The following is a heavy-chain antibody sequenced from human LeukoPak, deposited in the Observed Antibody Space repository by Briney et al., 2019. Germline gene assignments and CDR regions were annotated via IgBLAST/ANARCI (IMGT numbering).Heavy chain of an antibody. CDR3: ARGRRITGTTNRGYSYYMDV. Sequence: SETLSLTCAVYGGSLGGYYWNWIRQTPGKGLEWIGEVHQSGTTNYNPSLKSRVTISLDTYKKQITLKLTSVTAADTAVYYCARGRRITGTTNRGYSYYMDVWGKGTTVTVSS. D-gene: IGHD1-20*01. CDR1: GGSLGGYY. V-gene: IGHV4-34*01. J-gene: IGHJ6*03. CDR2: VHQSGTT.